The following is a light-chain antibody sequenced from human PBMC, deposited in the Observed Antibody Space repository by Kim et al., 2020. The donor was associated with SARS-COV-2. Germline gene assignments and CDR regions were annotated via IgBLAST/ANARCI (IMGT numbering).Light chain of an antibody. J-gene: IGLJ2*01. CDR3: QSYDSSTHVV. CDR1: SGRIASNY. Sequence: KTVTLACTGSSGRIASNYVQWYQQRPGSAPTTVIYEDNQRPSGVPDRFSGSIDSSSNSASLTISGLKTEDEADYYCQSYDSSTHVVFGGGTQLTVL. V-gene: IGLV6-57*02. CDR2: EDN.